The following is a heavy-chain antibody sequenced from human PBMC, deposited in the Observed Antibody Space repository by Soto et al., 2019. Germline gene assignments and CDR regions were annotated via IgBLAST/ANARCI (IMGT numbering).Heavy chain of an antibody. CDR3: ARGRGVVLAAPPGYSGYEIFDY. Sequence: QVQLQESGPGLVKPSQTLSLTCTVSGGSISSGDYYWSWIRQPPGKGLEWIGYIYYSGSTYYNPSLKSRVTISVDTSKNQFSLKLSSVTAADTAVYYCARGRGVVLAAPPGYSGYEIFDYWGQGTLVTVSS. CDR1: GGSISSGDYY. V-gene: IGHV4-30-4*01. J-gene: IGHJ4*02. D-gene: IGHD5-12*01. CDR2: IYYSGST.